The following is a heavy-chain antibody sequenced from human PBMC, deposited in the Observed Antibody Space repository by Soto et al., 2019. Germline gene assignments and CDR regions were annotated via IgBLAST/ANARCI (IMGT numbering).Heavy chain of an antibody. J-gene: IGHJ4*02. CDR2: IIPIFGTA. CDR1: GGSFNRHT. CDR3: ERGWGYDSTDYYYAY. Sequence: QVQLVQSGAEVRKPGSSVRVSCKASGGSFNRHTISWVRQAPGQGLEWMGGIIPIFGTANHAQKFQGRVTIIADESTSTVYMELSSLRSDDTAINYCERGWGYDSTDYYYAYWGQGTLVIVSS. D-gene: IGHD3-22*01. V-gene: IGHV1-69*01.